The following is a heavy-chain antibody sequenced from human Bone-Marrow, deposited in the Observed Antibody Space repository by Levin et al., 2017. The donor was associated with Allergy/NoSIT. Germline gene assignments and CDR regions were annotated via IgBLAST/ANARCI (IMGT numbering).Heavy chain of an antibody. J-gene: IGHJ6*04. V-gene: IGHV3-21*06. Sequence: GGSLRLSCAASGLSFSNYDMNWVRQAPGKGLEWVSSISGGSSRIYYADSVKGPFTISRDNAKNSLYLQMNSLRVEDTAVYYCASWAMFYYDGSEFDYFYYGMDVWGKGTTVTVSS. CDR1: GLSFSNYD. CDR3: ASWAMFYYDGSEFDYFYYGMDV. CDR2: ISGGSSRI. D-gene: IGHD3-16*01.